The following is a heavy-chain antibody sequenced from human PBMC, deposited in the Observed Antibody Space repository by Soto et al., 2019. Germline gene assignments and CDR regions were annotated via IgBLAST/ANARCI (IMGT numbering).Heavy chain of an antibody. Sequence: EVQLVESGGGLVQPGRSLRLACAASXFTFDQYTMHWVRQAPGKGLEWVSSITWHSGTIGYADSVKGRFTISRDNAKNSLYLQMNSLRGEDTALYYCAKEMITFGDFNYYYMDVWGNGTTVTVSS. CDR1: XFTFDQYT. V-gene: IGHV3-9*01. D-gene: IGHD3-16*01. J-gene: IGHJ6*03. CDR2: ITWHSGTI. CDR3: AKEMITFGDFNYYYMDV.